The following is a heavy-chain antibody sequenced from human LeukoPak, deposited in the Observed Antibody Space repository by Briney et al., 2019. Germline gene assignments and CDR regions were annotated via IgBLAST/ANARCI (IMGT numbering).Heavy chain of an antibody. CDR2: INGDGGST. V-gene: IGHV3-74*01. Sequence: GGSLRLSCVASGFTFRSYWIHWVRQAPGKGLVWVSRINGDGGSTDYADSVKGRFTISRDNSKNTLYLQMNSLRAEDTAVYYCAKDVRRITIFGVVTPPDAFDIWGQGTMVTVSS. CDR3: AKDVRRITIFGVVTPPDAFDI. CDR1: GFTFRSYW. D-gene: IGHD3-3*01. J-gene: IGHJ3*02.